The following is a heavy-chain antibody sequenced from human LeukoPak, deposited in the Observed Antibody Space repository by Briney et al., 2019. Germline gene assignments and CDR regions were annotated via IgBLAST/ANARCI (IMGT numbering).Heavy chain of an antibody. Sequence: PGGSLRLSCAASGFTFSSYGMHWVRQAPGKGLEWVAFIRYDGSNKYYADSVKGRFTISRDNSKNTLYLRMNTLRAGDTAVYHCAKIAAAGPRFPFDYWGRGTLVTVSS. CDR3: AKIAAAGPRFPFDY. CDR1: GFTFSSYG. J-gene: IGHJ4*02. V-gene: IGHV3-30*02. CDR2: IRYDGSNK. D-gene: IGHD6-13*01.